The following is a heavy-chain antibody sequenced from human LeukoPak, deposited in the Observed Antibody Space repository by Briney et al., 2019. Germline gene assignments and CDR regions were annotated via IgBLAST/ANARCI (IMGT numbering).Heavy chain of an antibody. CDR2: IYYSGST. J-gene: IGHJ6*03. CDR1: GGSISTSSYY. CDR3: ARRSSSLKYYYYMYV. D-gene: IGHD6-13*01. Sequence: SETLSLTCTVSGGSISTSSYYWGWIRQPPGKGLEWIVGIYYSGSTYYNASLKSRVTISVDTSKNQFSLKLSSVTAADTAVYYCARRSSSLKYYYYMYVWGKGITVTVSS. V-gene: IGHV4-39*01.